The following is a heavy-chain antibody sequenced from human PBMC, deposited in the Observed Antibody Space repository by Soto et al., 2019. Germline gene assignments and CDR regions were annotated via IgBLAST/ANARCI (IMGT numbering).Heavy chain of an antibody. CDR3: AREGGGQYSGSQGAFDI. J-gene: IGHJ3*02. CDR2: IIPIFGTA. CDR1: GGTFSSYA. D-gene: IGHD1-26*01. V-gene: IGHV1-69*13. Sequence: GASVKVSCKASGGTFSSYAISWVRQAPGQGLEWMGGIIPIFGTANYAQKFQGRVTITADESTSTAYMELSSLRSEDTAVYYCAREGGGQYSGSQGAFDIWGQGTMVTVSS.